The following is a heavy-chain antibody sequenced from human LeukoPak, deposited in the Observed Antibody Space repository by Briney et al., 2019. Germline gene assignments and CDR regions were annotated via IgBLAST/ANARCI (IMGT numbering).Heavy chain of an antibody. J-gene: IGHJ5*02. Sequence: SETLSHTCTVSGGSISSYYWSWIRQPPGKGLEWIGYIYYSGSTNYNPSLKSRVTISVDTSKNQFSLKLSSVTAADTAVYYCARRLLHPSGWFDPWGQGTLVTVSS. D-gene: IGHD6-25*01. CDR1: GGSISSYY. CDR3: ARRLLHPSGWFDP. CDR2: IYYSGST. V-gene: IGHV4-59*08.